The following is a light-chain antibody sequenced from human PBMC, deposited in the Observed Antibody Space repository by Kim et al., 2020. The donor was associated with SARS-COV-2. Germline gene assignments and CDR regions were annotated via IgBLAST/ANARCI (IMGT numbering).Light chain of an antibody. CDR1: SANIKRKY. Sequence: GHKDNISWSGSSANIKRKYVYWHQQGRGTAPKVLSYNNYQRPSRVPDRFADSKSGTSDSLDISGLRSEDEAEYYCAAWDDILSGRVLGGGTQLTVL. J-gene: IGLJ3*02. CDR3: AAWDDILSGRV. V-gene: IGLV1-47*01. CDR2: NNY.